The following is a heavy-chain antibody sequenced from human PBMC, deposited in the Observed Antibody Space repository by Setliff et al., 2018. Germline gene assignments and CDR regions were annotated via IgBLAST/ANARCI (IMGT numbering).Heavy chain of an antibody. Sequence: ASVKVSCKASGGTFSSYVISWVREAPGQGLEWVGGIIPMFGTNYAQKFQGRVTITADESTSTAYMELSSLGSEDTAVYYCAGGQPLVRKYYYYMDVWGKGTTVIVSS. CDR3: AGGQPLVRKYYYYMDV. D-gene: IGHD3-10*01. V-gene: IGHV1-69*13. CDR2: IIPMFGT. CDR1: GGTFSSYV. J-gene: IGHJ6*03.